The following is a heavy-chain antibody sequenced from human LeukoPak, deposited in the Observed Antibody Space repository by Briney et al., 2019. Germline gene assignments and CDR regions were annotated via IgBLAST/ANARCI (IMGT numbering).Heavy chain of an antibody. V-gene: IGHV4-34*01. D-gene: IGHD4-17*01. CDR1: GGSFSGYY. CDR3: ARVRGYGDYVGWFDP. Sequence: PSETLSLTCAVYGGSFSGYYWSWIRQPPGKGLEWIGETNHSGSTNYNPSLKSRVTISVDTSKNQFSLKLSSVTAADTAVYYCARVRGYGDYVGWFDPWGQGTLVTVSS. J-gene: IGHJ5*02. CDR2: TNHSGST.